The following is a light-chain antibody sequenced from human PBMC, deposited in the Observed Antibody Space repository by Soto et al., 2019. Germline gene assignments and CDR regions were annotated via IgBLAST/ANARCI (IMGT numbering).Light chain of an antibody. CDR3: QQYGSSSWT. CDR1: QSVSSSY. V-gene: IGKV3-20*01. Sequence: IVLVQSPLTLSLSPGERATLYCRASQSVSSSYLAWYQQKPGQAPMLLIYGTSSRATGIPDRFSGSGSETDLTLTISRLEPEDFAVYYCQQYGSSSWTFGQGTKVDIK. J-gene: IGKJ1*01. CDR2: GTS.